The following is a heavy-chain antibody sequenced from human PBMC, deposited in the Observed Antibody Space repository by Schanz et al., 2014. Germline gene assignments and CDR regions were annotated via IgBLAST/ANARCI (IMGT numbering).Heavy chain of an antibody. D-gene: IGHD1-26*01. CDR3: ARDHTTESYYSAGPPIDY. J-gene: IGHJ4*02. V-gene: IGHV3-23*01. CDR1: GFIFGSSV. Sequence: EVQLLESGGGLIQPGGSLRLSCAASGFIFGSSVMAWVRQAPGKGLEWVSAISASGGTTYYADSVKGRFTISRDNSKNTLYLQMNSLRAEDTAVYYCARDHTTESYYSAGPPIDYWGQGTLLTVSS. CDR2: ISASGGTT.